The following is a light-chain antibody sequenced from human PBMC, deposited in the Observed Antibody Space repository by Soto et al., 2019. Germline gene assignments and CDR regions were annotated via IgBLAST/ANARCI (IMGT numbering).Light chain of an antibody. Sequence: SVLTQPASVSGYPGQSITISCAGRSSDVGGYNYVSWYQQHPGKAPKFMIYEVSRRPSGVSNRFSGSKSGNTASLTVSGLQAEDEADHYCSSYTTSNTYVFGTGTKVTVL. CDR2: EVS. V-gene: IGLV2-14*01. J-gene: IGLJ1*01. CDR3: SSYTTSNTYV. CDR1: SSDVGGYNY.